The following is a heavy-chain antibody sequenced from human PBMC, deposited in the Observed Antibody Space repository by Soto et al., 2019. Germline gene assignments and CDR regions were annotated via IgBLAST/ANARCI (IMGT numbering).Heavy chain of an antibody. V-gene: IGHV1-69*02. J-gene: IGHJ4*02. D-gene: IGHD4-4*01. CDR1: GGTFSSYT. Sequence: QVQLVQSGPEVKKPGSSVKVSCKASGGTFSSYTISWVRQAPGQGLEWMGRIIPILGIANYAQKFQGRVTNTANKSTRTAYMKPSSLRSEDTAVYYCTTLKVTRTGSNYPSIPFDCWGQGTLVTVSS. CDR2: IIPILGIA. CDR3: TTLKVTRTGSNYPSIPFDC.